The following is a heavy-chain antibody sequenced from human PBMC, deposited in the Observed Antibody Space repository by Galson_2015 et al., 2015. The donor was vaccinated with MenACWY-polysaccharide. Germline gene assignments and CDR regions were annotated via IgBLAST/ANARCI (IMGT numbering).Heavy chain of an antibody. CDR2: INSDGSTT. V-gene: IGHV3-74*01. D-gene: IGHD2/OR15-2a*01. CDR3: AKNIQAAY. Sequence: SLRLSCAASGFTFSTHWMHWVRQAPGQGLVWLSRINSDGSTTNYADSVKGRFTISRDNAKNTLFLQMNSLSDEDTAVYYCAKNIQAAYWGQGTLVTVSS. J-gene: IGHJ4*02. CDR1: GFTFSTHW.